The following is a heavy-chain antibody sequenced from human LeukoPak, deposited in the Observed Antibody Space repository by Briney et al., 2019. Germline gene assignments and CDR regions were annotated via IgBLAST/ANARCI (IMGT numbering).Heavy chain of an antibody. CDR2: INSNGDEI. CDR1: GFTFSSYA. D-gene: IGHD6-6*01. V-gene: IGHV3-23*01. J-gene: IGHJ4*02. Sequence: GGSLRLSCAASGFTFSSYAMSWVRQAPGKGLEWVSGINSNGDEIYYADSVRGRFTISRDNSNNALYLQMDSLRAEDTAVYYCANWIGSSSRDYWGQGTLVTVSS. CDR3: ANWIGSSSRDY.